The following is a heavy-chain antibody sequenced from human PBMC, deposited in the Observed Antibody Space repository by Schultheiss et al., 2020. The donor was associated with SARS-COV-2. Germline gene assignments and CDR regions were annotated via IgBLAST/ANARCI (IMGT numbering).Heavy chain of an antibody. V-gene: IGHV3-53*05. CDR3: ARDSPNLEWLVNWFDP. CDR1: GLTVSNNY. Sequence: GGSLRLSCAASGLTVSNNYMSWVRQAPGKGLEWVSVLYAGGDTYYADSVKGRFTISRDDSKNTVFLQMNSLRSDDTAVYYCARDSPNLEWLVNWFDPWGQGTLVTVSS. D-gene: IGHD3-3*01. J-gene: IGHJ5*02. CDR2: LYAGGDT.